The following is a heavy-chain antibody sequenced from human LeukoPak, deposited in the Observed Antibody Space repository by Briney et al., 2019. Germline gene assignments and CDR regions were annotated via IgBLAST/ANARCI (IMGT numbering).Heavy chain of an antibody. CDR2: INHSGST. CDR3: ARVFSTVTRCFDY. J-gene: IGHJ4*02. V-gene: IGHV4-34*01. D-gene: IGHD4-17*01. CDR1: GGAFRGYY. Sequence: PETLSLTCAVYGGAFRGYYWSWIRQPPGKGLEWIGEINHSGSTNYNPSLTSRVTISVNTSKNQFSLKLSSVTAADTAVYYCARVFSTVTRCFDYWGQGTLVTVSS.